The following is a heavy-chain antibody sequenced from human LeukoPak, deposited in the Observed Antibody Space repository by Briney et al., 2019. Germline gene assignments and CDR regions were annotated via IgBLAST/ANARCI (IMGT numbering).Heavy chain of an antibody. V-gene: IGHV4-59*12. D-gene: IGHD3-22*01. CDR3: ARVPTHYDSSGYLLDY. CDR2: IYYSGST. CDR1: GGSISSYY. J-gene: IGHJ4*02. Sequence: SETLSLTCTVSGGSISSYYWSWIRQPPGKGLEWIGYIYYSGSTNYNPSLKSRVTISVDTSKNQFSLKLSSVTAADTAVYYCARVPTHYDSSGYLLDYWGQGTLVTVSS.